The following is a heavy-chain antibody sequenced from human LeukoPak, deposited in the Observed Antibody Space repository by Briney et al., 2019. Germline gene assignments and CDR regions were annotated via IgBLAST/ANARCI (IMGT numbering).Heavy chain of an antibody. CDR2: ISGSGGST. D-gene: IGHD3-22*01. CDR1: GFTFSSHA. Sequence: GGSLRLSCAASGFTFSSHAMSWVRQAPGKGLEWVSAISGSGGSTYYADSVKGRFTISRDNSKNTLYLQMNSLRAEDTAVYYCANSQRSYDSSGYYYHDYWGQETLVTVSS. CDR3: ANSQRSYDSSGYYYHDY. J-gene: IGHJ4*02. V-gene: IGHV3-23*01.